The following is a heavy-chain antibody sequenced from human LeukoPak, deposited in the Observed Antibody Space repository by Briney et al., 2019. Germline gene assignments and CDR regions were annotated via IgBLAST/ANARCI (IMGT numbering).Heavy chain of an antibody. CDR1: GYTFTGYY. D-gene: IGHD3-22*01. J-gene: IGHJ4*02. Sequence: ASVKVSCKASGYTFTGYYMHGVRQAPGQGLEWMGRINPNSGGTNYAQKFQGRVTMTRDTSISTAYMELSRLRSDDTAVYYCAKGGYDSSGYYYYWGQGTLVTVSS. V-gene: IGHV1-2*06. CDR3: AKGGYDSSGYYYY. CDR2: INPNSGGT.